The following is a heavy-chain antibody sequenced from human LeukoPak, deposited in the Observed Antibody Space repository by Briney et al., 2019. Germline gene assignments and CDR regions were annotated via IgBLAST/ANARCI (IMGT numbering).Heavy chain of an antibody. D-gene: IGHD3-22*01. CDR3: ARDLGYYYDSSGYREYFQH. CDR1: GGTFSSYT. J-gene: IGHJ1*01. Sequence: ASVKVSCKASGGTFSSYTISWVRQAPGQGLEWMGRIIPILGIANYAQKFQGRVTTTADKSTSTAYMELSSLRSEDTAVYYCARDLGYYYDSSGYREYFQHWGQGTLVTVSS. CDR2: IIPILGIA. V-gene: IGHV1-69*04.